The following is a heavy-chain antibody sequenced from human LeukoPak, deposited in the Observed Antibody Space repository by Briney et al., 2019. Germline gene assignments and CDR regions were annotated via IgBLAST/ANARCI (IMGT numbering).Heavy chain of an antibody. V-gene: IGHV3-30*02. CDR3: AKDNYDYGDYDGGDY. Sequence: GGSLRLSCAASGFTFSSYGMHWVRQAPGNGLEWVAFIRYDGSNKYYADSVKGRFTISRDNSKNTLYLQMNSLRAEDTAVYYCAKDNYDYGDYDGGDYWGQGTLVTVSS. J-gene: IGHJ4*02. D-gene: IGHD4-17*01. CDR1: GFTFSSYG. CDR2: IRYDGSNK.